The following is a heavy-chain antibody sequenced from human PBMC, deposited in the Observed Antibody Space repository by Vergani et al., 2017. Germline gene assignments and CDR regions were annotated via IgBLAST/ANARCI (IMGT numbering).Heavy chain of an antibody. CDR2: IRSDESRR. V-gene: IGHV3-30*02. CDR3: AKEGGGYCSGGTCYPEY. Sequence: VQLVESGGGLVKPGESLRLSCAASGFTFSSAWMSWVRQAPGKGLEWVASIRSDESRRYYGDSMEGPFTISRDNSKNTLYLQMKSLRPEDTAVYYCAKEGGGYCSGGTCYPEYWGQGTLVIVSS. D-gene: IGHD2-15*01. J-gene: IGHJ4*02. CDR1: GFTFSSAW.